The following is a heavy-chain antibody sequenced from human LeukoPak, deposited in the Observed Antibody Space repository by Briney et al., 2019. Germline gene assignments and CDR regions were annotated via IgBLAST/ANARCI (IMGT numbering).Heavy chain of an antibody. V-gene: IGHV4-61*01. D-gene: IGHD6-13*01. CDR1: GGSVSSGSYY. CDR3: ARVGSITTAGILIRYYAMDF. Sequence: SETLSLTCTVSGGSVSSGSYYWSWIRQSPGKGLEWIAYIYYSGSTNYNPSLKSRVTISVDTSKNQFSLKLSSVTAADTAVYYCARVGSITTAGILIRYYAMDFWGQGTTVTVS. CDR2: IYYSGST. J-gene: IGHJ6*02.